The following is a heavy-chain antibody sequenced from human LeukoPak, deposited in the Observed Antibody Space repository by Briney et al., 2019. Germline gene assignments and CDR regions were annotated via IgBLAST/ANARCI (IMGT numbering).Heavy chain of an antibody. V-gene: IGHV7-4-1*02. CDR2: INTNTGNP. CDR1: GYTFSTYA. CDR3: ARGYRGYSRNDDAFDI. Sequence: GASVKVSCKASGYTFSTYAMNWVRQAPGQGLEWMGWINTNTGNPTYAQGFTGRFVFSLDTSVSTAYLQISSLKAEDTAVYYCARGYRGYSRNDDAFDIWGQGTMVTVSS. J-gene: IGHJ3*02. D-gene: IGHD5-12*01.